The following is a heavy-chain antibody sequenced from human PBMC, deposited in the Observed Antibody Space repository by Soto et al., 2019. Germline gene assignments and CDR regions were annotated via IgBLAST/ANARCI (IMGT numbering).Heavy chain of an antibody. J-gene: IGHJ6*02. Sequence: QVRLVQSGAEVKKPGASVKVSCKASGYTFIDYYMHWVRQAPGQGLEWMGWISAYNGNTNYAQKPQGRTTIPNDTPPSTAKGERGSGRSDDRAVYYWAKAPPPGGHYYNGRAVWGQGTTVTVPS. V-gene: IGHV1-18*04. CDR1: GYTFIDYY. CDR3: AKAPPPGGHYYNGRAV. D-gene: IGHD1-26*01. CDR2: ISAYNGNT.